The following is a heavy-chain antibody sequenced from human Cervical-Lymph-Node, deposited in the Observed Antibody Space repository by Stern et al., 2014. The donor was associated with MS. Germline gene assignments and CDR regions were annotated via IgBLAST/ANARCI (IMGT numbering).Heavy chain of an antibody. CDR1: GYTFTSYW. J-gene: IGHJ4*02. V-gene: IGHV5-51*01. Sequence: EMQLVESGPEVKRPGESLKISCQASGYTFTSYWIGWVRQMPGKGLEWIAIIFPGGLNIRYSPSFQGQFTISADKSSSTAYLQWNNLKASDTAIYYCARQRYFDYWGQGTLVTVSS. CDR3: ARQRYFDY. CDR2: IFPGGLNI.